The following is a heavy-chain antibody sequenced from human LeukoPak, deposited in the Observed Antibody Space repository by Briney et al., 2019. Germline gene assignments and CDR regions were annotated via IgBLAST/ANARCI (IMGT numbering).Heavy chain of an antibody. CDR1: GFTFSRYA. Sequence: GGSLRLSCAASGFTFSRYAMSWVRQAPGRGLEWVSDISGSGDSTYYADSVKGRFTISRDNSKNTLYLQMNSLRAEDTAVYYCAKRAAAEIDYWGQGTLVTVSS. CDR3: AKRAAAEIDY. J-gene: IGHJ4*02. D-gene: IGHD6-13*01. CDR2: ISGSGDST. V-gene: IGHV3-23*01.